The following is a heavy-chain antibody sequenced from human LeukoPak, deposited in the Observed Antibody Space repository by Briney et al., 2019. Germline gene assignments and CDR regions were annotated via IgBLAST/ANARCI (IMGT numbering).Heavy chain of an antibody. Sequence: GASVKVSCKASGYTFTSYYMHWVRQAPGQGLEWMGIINPSGGSTSYAQKFQGRVTMTRDTSTSTVYMELSSLRSEDTAVYYCAREGFYPHDIVVVPAALHDAFDIWGQGTMVTVSS. CDR1: GYTFTSYY. CDR3: AREGFYPHDIVVVPAALHDAFDI. CDR2: INPSGGST. D-gene: IGHD2-2*01. V-gene: IGHV1-46*01. J-gene: IGHJ3*02.